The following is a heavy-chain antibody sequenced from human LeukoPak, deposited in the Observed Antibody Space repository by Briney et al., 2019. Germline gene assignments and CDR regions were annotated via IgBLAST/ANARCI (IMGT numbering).Heavy chain of an antibody. CDR1: GDSISTYY. J-gene: IGHJ4*02. CDR2: IHYSGIT. V-gene: IGHV4-59*01. Sequence: SETLSLTCTVSGDSISTYYWNWIRQSPGKGLEWIGFIHYSGITTYNPSLTSRVTISLDTSKNQFSLHLNSVSAADTAIYYCARRYYYDSSGYQFDYWGQGTLVTVSS. CDR3: ARRYYYDSSGYQFDY. D-gene: IGHD3-22*01.